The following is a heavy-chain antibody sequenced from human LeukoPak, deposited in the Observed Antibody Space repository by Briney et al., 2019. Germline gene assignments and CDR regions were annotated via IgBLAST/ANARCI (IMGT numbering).Heavy chain of an antibody. CDR2: IYYSGST. CDR3: ARRIYCNTTSCYTDYFFDY. Sequence: SQTLSLTCTVSGGSISSGDYYWSWIRQPPGKGLEWIGYIYYSGSTYYNPSLKSRVTISVDTSKNQFSLKLSSVTAADTAVYYCARRIYCNTTSCYTDYFFDYWGQGTLVTVSS. J-gene: IGHJ4*02. V-gene: IGHV4-30-4*08. D-gene: IGHD2-2*02. CDR1: GGSISSGDYY.